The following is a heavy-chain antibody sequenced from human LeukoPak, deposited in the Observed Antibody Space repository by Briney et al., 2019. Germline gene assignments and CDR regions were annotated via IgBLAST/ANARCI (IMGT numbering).Heavy chain of an antibody. Sequence: SETLSLTCAVYGGSFSGYYWSWIRQPPGKGLEWIGYIYYSGSTNYNPSLKSRVTISVDTSKNQFSLKLSSVTAADTAVYYCARSGDYYDSSGYYQTGIFDYWGQGTLVTVSS. CDR1: GGSFSGYY. J-gene: IGHJ4*02. D-gene: IGHD3-22*01. V-gene: IGHV4-59*01. CDR3: ARSGDYYDSSGYYQTGIFDY. CDR2: IYYSGST.